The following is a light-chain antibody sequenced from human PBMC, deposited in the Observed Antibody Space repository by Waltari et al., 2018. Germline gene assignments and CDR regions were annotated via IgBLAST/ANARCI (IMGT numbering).Light chain of an antibody. Sequence: QSALNRHASVSGSPGQSSTISCTGTSSDSGNFDLVSWYQQHPDKAPKLTIYEVRKRPSGVSGRFSGSKSGYTASLTISVLQAEDEATYYCCAYAGSTTLLCGGGTKLTVL. CDR2: EVR. V-gene: IGLV2-23*02. CDR1: SSDSGNFDL. J-gene: IGLJ3*02. CDR3: CAYAGSTTLL.